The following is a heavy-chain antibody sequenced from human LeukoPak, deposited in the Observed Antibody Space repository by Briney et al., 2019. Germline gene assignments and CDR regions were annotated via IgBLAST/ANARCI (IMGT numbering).Heavy chain of an antibody. Sequence: GGSLRLSCAASGFTFSSYTMHWVRQAPGKGLEWVALISYDGSNKYYADSVKGRFTISRDNSKNTLYLQMGSLRAEDMAVYYCVRAITGTSFDYWGQGTLVTVSS. CDR2: ISYDGSNK. CDR1: GFTFSSYT. V-gene: IGHV3-30*14. CDR3: VRAITGTSFDY. J-gene: IGHJ4*02. D-gene: IGHD1-7*01.